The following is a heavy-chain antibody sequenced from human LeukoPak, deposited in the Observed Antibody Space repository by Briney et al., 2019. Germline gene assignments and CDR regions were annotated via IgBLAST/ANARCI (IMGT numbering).Heavy chain of an antibody. Sequence: SETLSLTCTVSTASISRADYYWPWLPQHPGKGLEWIGYIHYSGRTFYNPSLRSRVTISVDTSKNQFSLKLNSVTAADTAVYYCSRYHPDARWFDPWGQGTLVPVSS. J-gene: IGHJ5*02. V-gene: IGHV4-31*03. CDR1: TASISRADYY. CDR2: IHYSGRT. CDR3: SRYHPDARWFDP. D-gene: IGHD1-14*01.